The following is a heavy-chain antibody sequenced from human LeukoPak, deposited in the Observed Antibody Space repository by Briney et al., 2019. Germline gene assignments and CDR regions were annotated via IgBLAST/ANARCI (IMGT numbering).Heavy chain of an antibody. CDR3: TLYGDYEAY. Sequence: PGGSLKLSCAASGFTFSGSAMHWVRQASGKGLEGVGRIRSKANSYATAYAASVKGRFTISRDDSKNTAYLQMNSLKTEDTAVYYCTLYGDYEAYWGQGTLVTVSS. V-gene: IGHV3-73*01. D-gene: IGHD4-17*01. J-gene: IGHJ4*02. CDR2: IRSKANSYAT. CDR1: GFTFSGSA.